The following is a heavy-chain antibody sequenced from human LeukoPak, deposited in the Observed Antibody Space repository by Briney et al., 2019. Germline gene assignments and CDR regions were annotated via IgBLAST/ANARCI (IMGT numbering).Heavy chain of an antibody. D-gene: IGHD5-18*01. CDR1: GFPFSSYA. CDR2: ISASGDST. J-gene: IGHJ5*02. Sequence: QPGRSLRLSCAASGFPFSSYAMHWVRQAPGRGLELVSAISASGDSTYYADSVKGRFTISRDNSKNTLYLQMNSLRAEDTAVYYCARDPLGRWIQLWFTTWGQGTLVTVSS. V-gene: IGHV3-23*01. CDR3: ARDPLGRWIQLWFTT.